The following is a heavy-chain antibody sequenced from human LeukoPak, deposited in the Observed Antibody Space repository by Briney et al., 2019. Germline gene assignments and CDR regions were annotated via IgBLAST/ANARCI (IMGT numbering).Heavy chain of an antibody. Sequence: GGSLRLSCAASGFTFSSYAMSWVRQAPGKGLEWVSAISGSGGSTYYADFVKGRFTISRDNSKNTLYLQMNSLRAEDTAVYYCAKVQYQLLYNGCLDYWGQGTLVTVSS. D-gene: IGHD2-2*02. CDR1: GFTFSSYA. CDR3: AKVQYQLLYNGCLDY. J-gene: IGHJ4*02. CDR2: ISGSGGST. V-gene: IGHV3-23*01.